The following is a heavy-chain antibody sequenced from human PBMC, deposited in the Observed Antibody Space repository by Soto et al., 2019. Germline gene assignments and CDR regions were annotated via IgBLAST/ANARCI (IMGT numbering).Heavy chain of an antibody. D-gene: IGHD6-19*01. CDR2: ISYDGSNK. CDR1: GFTFGDYA. CDR3: ARDPRTLLAVADDAFDI. Sequence: PGGSLRLSCAASGFTFGDYAMHWVRQAPGKGLEWVAVISYDGSNKYYADSVKGRFTISRDNSKNTLYLQMNSLRAEDTAVYYCARDPRTLLAVADDAFDIWGQGTLVTVSS. V-gene: IGHV3-30-3*01. J-gene: IGHJ3*02.